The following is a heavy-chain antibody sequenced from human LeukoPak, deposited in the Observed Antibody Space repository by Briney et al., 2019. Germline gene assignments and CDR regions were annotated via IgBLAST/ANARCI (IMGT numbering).Heavy chain of an antibody. D-gene: IGHD3-10*01. Sequence: GGSLRLSCAASGFTFRNYVIHWIRQAPGKGLEWVAVTSSDLNVKLYADSVKGRFTISRDNSRSTLYLQMNSLRPEDTAIYYCAREGYYGSGSPPSLYFDYWGQGTLVTVSS. CDR1: GFTFRNYV. V-gene: IGHV3-30-3*01. J-gene: IGHJ4*02. CDR2: TSSDLNVK. CDR3: AREGYYGSGSPPSLYFDY.